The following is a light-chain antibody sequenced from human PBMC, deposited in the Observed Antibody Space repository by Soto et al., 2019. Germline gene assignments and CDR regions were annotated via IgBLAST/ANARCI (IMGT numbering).Light chain of an antibody. CDR3: QQYGNSRT. V-gene: IGKV3-20*01. CDR2: GAS. Sequence: EIVLTQSPGTLSLSLGERATLSCRASQSVSSSFLAWYQQKPGQAHRLLFYGASRRATGIPDRFSGSGSGTDFTLTISRLEPEDLAVYYCQQYGNSRTFGGGTKVEIK. CDR1: QSVSSSF. J-gene: IGKJ4*01.